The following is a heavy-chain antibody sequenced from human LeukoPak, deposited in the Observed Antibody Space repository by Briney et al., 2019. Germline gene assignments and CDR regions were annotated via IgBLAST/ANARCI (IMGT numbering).Heavy chain of an antibody. CDR3: ARSSGSYDIDY. J-gene: IGHJ4*02. CDR1: GCTFTSYY. Sequence: ASVKVSCKASGCTFTSYYMHWVRQAPGQGLEWMGIINPSGGSTSYAQKFQGRVTMTRDTSTSTVYMELSSLRSEDTAVYYCARSSGSYDIDYWGQGTLVTVSS. V-gene: IGHV1-46*01. CDR2: INPSGGST. D-gene: IGHD1-26*01.